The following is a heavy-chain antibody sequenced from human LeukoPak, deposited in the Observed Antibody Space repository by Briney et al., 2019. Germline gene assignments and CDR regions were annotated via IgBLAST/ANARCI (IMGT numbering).Heavy chain of an antibody. J-gene: IGHJ4*02. Sequence: ASVKVSCKASGYTFTSYAISWVRQAPGQGLEWMGGIIPIFGTANYAQKFQGRVTITADESTSTAYMELSSLRSEDTAVYYCARGPSVVTDNYFDYWGQGTLVTVSS. D-gene: IGHD2-21*01. CDR2: IIPIFGTA. CDR1: GYTFTSYA. V-gene: IGHV1-69*13. CDR3: ARGPSVVTDNYFDY.